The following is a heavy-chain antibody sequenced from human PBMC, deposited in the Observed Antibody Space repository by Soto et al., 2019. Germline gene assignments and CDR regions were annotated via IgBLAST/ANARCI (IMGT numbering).Heavy chain of an antibody. CDR2: IKQDGSEK. V-gene: IGHV3-7*04. D-gene: IGHD2-21*02. CDR1: GFTFSSYW. CDR3: ARDGGGNSL. Sequence: EVQLVESGGGLVQPGGSLRLSCAASGFTFSSYWMSWVRQAPGKGLEWVANIKQDGSEKYYVDSVKGRFTISRDNAKNSLYLQMNSLGAEDTGVYYWARDGGGNSLWGQGTLVTVSS. J-gene: IGHJ4*02.